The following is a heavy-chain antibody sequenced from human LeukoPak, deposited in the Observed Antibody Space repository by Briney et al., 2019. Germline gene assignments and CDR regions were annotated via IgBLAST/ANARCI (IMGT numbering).Heavy chain of an antibody. J-gene: IGHJ4*02. CDR2: ISSSSSYI. D-gene: IGHD3-10*01. Sequence: GGSLRLSCAASGFTFSDYYMSWIRQAPGKGLEWVSSISSSSSYIYYADSVKGRFTISRDNAKNSLYLQMNSLRAEDTAVYYCAAARGVIGGVFDYWGQGTLVTVSP. CDR3: AAARGVIGGVFDY. CDR1: GFTFSDYY. V-gene: IGHV3-11*06.